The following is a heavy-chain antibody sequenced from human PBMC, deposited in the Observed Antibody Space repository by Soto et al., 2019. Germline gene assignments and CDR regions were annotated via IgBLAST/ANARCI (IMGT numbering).Heavy chain of an antibody. CDR1: GFTVSSNY. Sequence: GGSLRLSCAASGFTVSSNYMSWVRQAPGKGLEWVSVIYSGGSTYYADSVKGRFTISRDNSKNTLYLQMNSLRAEDTAVYYCARDFFEEDYGDYYYYMDVWGKGTTVTVSS. J-gene: IGHJ6*03. CDR3: ARDFFEEDYGDYYYYMDV. D-gene: IGHD4-17*01. CDR2: IYSGGST. V-gene: IGHV3-66*01.